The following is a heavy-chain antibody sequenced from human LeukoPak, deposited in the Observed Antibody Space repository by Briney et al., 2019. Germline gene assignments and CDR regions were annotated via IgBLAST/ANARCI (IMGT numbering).Heavy chain of an antibody. CDR1: GFTFSSFE. J-gene: IGHJ4*02. Sequence: PGGSLRLSCAASGFTFSSFEMNWVRQAPGKGLEWVSYISSSGRSIYNAESVKGRFTISRDNAKSSLYLHLNSLRVEDTAVYFCARDIPYGLSYFDSWGQGTLVTVSS. D-gene: IGHD2-2*02. V-gene: IGHV3-48*03. CDR3: ARDIPYGLSYFDS. CDR2: ISSSGRSI.